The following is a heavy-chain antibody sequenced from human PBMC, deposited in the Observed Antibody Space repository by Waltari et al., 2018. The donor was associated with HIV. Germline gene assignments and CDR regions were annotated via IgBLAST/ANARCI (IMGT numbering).Heavy chain of an antibody. Sequence: EVQLVESGGGLVQPGGSLRLPCAASGFTFSSYWRPWVRQAPGKGLVWVSRINTDGSDTRYGDSVKGRFTISRDNAKNTLYLQMNSLRDEDTAMYYCARDRYTGSSDFDYWGQGTLVSVSS. CDR1: GFTFSSYW. CDR2: INTDGSDT. CDR3: ARDRYTGSSDFDY. D-gene: IGHD1-26*01. V-gene: IGHV3-74*01. J-gene: IGHJ4*02.